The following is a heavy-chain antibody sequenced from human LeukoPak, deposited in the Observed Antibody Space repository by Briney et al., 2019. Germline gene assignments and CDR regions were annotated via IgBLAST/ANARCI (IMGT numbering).Heavy chain of an antibody. CDR1: GFTVSNNY. V-gene: IGHV3-53*01. J-gene: IGHJ6*02. CDR3: AKNSGYCSGGSCYPPHYYYYYGMDV. D-gene: IGHD2-15*01. Sequence: GGSLRLSCAASGFTVSNNYMSWVRQAPGKGLEWVSVIYSGGNTYYADSVKGRFTISRDNSQNTLYLQMNSLRAEDTAVYYCAKNSGYCSGGSCYPPHYYYYYGMDVWGQGTTVTVSS. CDR2: IYSGGNT.